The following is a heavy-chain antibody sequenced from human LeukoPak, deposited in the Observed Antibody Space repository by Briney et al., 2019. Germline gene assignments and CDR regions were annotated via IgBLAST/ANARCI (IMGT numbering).Heavy chain of an antibody. D-gene: IGHD2-2*01. CDR2: IDPNRGGT. J-gene: IGHJ4*02. Sequence: GASVKVSCKAAGYTFTGYYMHWGGQAPGQGLEWMGWIDPNRGGTNYAQKFQGRVTMTRDTSISTAYMELSRLRSDDTAVYSCAREEVLVVPAAAYFDYWGQGTLVTVSS. CDR1: GYTFTGYY. CDR3: AREEVLVVPAAAYFDY. V-gene: IGHV1-2*02.